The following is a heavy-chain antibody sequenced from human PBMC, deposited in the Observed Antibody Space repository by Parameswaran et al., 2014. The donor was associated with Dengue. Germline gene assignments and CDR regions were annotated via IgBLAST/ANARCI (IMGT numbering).Heavy chain of an antibody. D-gene: IGHD4-23*01. CDR3: ARDNPSGGNLDYFDY. V-gene: IGHV4-4*02. J-gene: IGHJ4*02. Sequence: RWIRQPPGKGLEWIGEIYHSGSTNYNPSLKSRVTISVDKSKNQFSLKLSSVTAADTAVYYCARDNPSGGNLDYFDYWGQGTLVTVSS. CDR2: IYHSGST.